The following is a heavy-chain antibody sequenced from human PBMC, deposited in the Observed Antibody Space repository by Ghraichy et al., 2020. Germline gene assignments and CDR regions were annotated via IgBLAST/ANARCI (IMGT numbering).Heavy chain of an antibody. D-gene: IGHD4-17*01. CDR1: GFTFSSYG. J-gene: IGHJ4*02. Sequence: GGSLRLSCAASGFTFSSYGMSWVRQAPGKGLEWVSAISGSGGSTYYADSVKGRFTISRDNSKNTLYLQMNSLRAEDTAVYYCAKTGGFYGDNGAFEYWGQGTLVIVSP. CDR2: ISGSGGST. CDR3: AKTGGFYGDNGAFEY. V-gene: IGHV3-23*01.